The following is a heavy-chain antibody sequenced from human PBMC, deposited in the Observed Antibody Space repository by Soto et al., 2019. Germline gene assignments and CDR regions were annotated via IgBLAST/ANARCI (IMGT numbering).Heavy chain of an antibody. V-gene: IGHV3-23*01. D-gene: IGHD5-12*01. J-gene: IGHJ4*02. CDR3: AKGGLSGYDY. CDR1: GFTFSKYA. Sequence: EVQLLESGGGLVQPGGSLRLSCAASGFTFSKYAMIWVRQAPGKGLEGISGISGDGDKTFYADFVKGRHTISRDNSKNWVYLQVSSVRVEDTAVYYCAKGGLSGYDYWGQGTLVTVSS. CDR2: ISGDGDKT.